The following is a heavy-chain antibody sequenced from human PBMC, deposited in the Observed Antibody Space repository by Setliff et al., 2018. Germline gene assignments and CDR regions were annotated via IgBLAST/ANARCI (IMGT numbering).Heavy chain of an antibody. CDR2: INHRGNT. V-gene: IGHV4-39*01. CDR3: AAPGGGSYRF. Sequence: PSETLSLTCTVSGGFINNGDYNWGWVRQPPGEGLEWIGEINHRGNTWHNPSLKSRVTISVDTSKNQFSLNLSSVTAADTAVYYCAAPGGGSYRFWGQGTLVTVSS. J-gene: IGHJ4*02. CDR1: GGFINNGDYN. D-gene: IGHD1-26*01.